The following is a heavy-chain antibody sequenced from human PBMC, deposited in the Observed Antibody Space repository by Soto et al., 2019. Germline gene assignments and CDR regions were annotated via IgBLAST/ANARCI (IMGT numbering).Heavy chain of an antibody. Sequence: GGSLRLSCAASGFTFSDYYMNWIRQAPGKGLEWVSYLSSSGTSIYYTDSVKGRFTTSRDSAKKSLYLQMSSLRAEDTAVYYCASSSIASPGTFDYWGPGTLVTVSS. J-gene: IGHJ4*02. CDR2: LSSSGTSI. CDR1: GFTFSDYY. D-gene: IGHD6-13*01. CDR3: ASSSIASPGTFDY. V-gene: IGHV3-11*01.